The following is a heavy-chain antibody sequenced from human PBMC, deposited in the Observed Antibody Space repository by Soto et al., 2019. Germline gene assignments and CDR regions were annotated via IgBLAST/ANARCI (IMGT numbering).Heavy chain of an antibody. D-gene: IGHD3-22*01. CDR2: ISGSGANT. Sequence: QVQLVESGGGLVKPGGSLRLSCSASGFTFSDYYMSWIRQAPGKGLEWAAHISGSGANTNYADSAKGRFTISRDNAKNSVYLQMNSLRPDDTAVYYCAKDPYDSSGYYSDSWGQGTLVTVSS. CDR3: AKDPYDSSGYYSDS. CDR1: GFTFSDYY. V-gene: IGHV3-11*05. J-gene: IGHJ4*02.